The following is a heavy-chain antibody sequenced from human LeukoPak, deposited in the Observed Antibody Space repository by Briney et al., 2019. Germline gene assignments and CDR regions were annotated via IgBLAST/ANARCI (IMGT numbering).Heavy chain of an antibody. J-gene: IGHJ6*03. CDR2: IYYTGIS. CDR1: GASISHYF. CDR3: AREFGSSWRGHNYYYMDV. Sequence: SETLSLTCTVSGASISHYFWSWIRQPPGKGLESIGNIYYTGISNYNPSLKSRVTISVDTSKNQFSLKLSSVTAADTAVYYCAREFGSSWRGHNYYYMDVWGKGTTVTVSS. V-gene: IGHV4-59*01. D-gene: IGHD6-13*01.